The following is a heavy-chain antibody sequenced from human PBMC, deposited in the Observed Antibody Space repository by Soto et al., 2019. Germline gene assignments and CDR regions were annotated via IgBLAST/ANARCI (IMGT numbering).Heavy chain of an antibody. J-gene: IGHJ4*02. Sequence: PGESLKISCKGSGYSFTSYWISWVRQMPGKGLEWMGRIDPSDSYTNYSPSFQGHVTISADKSISTAYLQWSSLKASDTAMYYCARSDGSGSYYTLFDYWGQGTLVTVSS. D-gene: IGHD3-10*01. CDR2: IDPSDSYT. CDR3: ARSDGSGSYYTLFDY. V-gene: IGHV5-10-1*01. CDR1: GYSFTSYW.